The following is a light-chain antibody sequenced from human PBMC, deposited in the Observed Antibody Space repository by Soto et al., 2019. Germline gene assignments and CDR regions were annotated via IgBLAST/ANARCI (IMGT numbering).Light chain of an antibody. CDR3: QQDYNLRT. CDR2: AAS. Sequence: DIQMTQSPSVMSASVGDRVTISCRASQGISHYLAWFQQQPGKVPKRLIYAASNLESGVPSRFSGSGSGTDFTLTISSLQPEDFAVYYCQQDYNLRTFGQGTKVDIK. J-gene: IGKJ1*01. V-gene: IGKV1-17*03. CDR1: QGISHY.